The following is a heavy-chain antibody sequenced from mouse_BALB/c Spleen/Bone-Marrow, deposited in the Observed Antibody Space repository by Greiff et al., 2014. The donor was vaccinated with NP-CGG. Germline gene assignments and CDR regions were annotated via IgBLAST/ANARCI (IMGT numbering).Heavy chain of an antibody. CDR2: IDPSDSET. J-gene: IGHJ1*01. V-gene: IGHV1-69*02. CDR3: ARSHGYYPYWYFDV. Sequence: VQLQQSGAELVKPGAPVKLSCKASGYTFTSYWMNWAKQRPGRGLEWIGRIDPSDSETHYNQKFKDKATLTVDKSSSTAYIQLSSLTSEDSAVYYCARSHGYYPYWYFDVWGAGTTVTVSS. D-gene: IGHD2-3*01. CDR1: GYTFTSYW.